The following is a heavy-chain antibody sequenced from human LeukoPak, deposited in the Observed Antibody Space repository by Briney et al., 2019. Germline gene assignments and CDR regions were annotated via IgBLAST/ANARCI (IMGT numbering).Heavy chain of an antibody. D-gene: IGHD1-26*01. Sequence: KSGGSLRLSCAASGFTFSSYSMNWVRQAPGKGLEWVSSISSSSSYIYYADSVKGRFTISRDNAKNSLYLQMNSLRAEDTAVYYCARDSGSYLAYWGQGTLVTVSS. CDR1: GFTFSSYS. V-gene: IGHV3-21*01. J-gene: IGHJ4*02. CDR2: ISSSSSYI. CDR3: ARDSGSYLAY.